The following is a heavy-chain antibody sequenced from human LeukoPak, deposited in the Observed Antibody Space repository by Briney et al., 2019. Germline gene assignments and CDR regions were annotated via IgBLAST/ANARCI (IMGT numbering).Heavy chain of an antibody. D-gene: IGHD4-17*01. CDR1: GFIFSSYD. Sequence: PGRSLRLSCAASGFIFSSYDMHWARQAPGKGLEWVAGISYDGSNKYYADSVKGRFSISRDNSKNTLYLQMNSLRAEDTAVYYCARAYGDYGGGYYGMDVWGQGTAVTVSS. J-gene: IGHJ6*02. CDR3: ARAYGDYGGGYYGMDV. V-gene: IGHV3-30*03. CDR2: ISYDGSNK.